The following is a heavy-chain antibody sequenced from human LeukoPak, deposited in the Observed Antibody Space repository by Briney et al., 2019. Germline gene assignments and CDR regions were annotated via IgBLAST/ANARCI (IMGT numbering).Heavy chain of an antibody. Sequence: GGSLRLSCAASGFTFSDYYMSWIRQAPGKGLEWVSYISGSSTYTNYADSVKGRFTISRDNAKNSLYLQMNSLRAEDTAVYYCAKESWGGGTAGIIDYWGQGTLVTVSS. CDR2: ISGSSTYT. D-gene: IGHD6-13*01. CDR1: GFTFSDYY. CDR3: AKESWGGGTAGIIDY. J-gene: IGHJ4*02. V-gene: IGHV3-11*05.